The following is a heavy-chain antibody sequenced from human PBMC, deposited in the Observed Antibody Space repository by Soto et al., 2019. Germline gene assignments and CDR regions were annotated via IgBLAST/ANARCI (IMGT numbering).Heavy chain of an antibody. J-gene: IGHJ3*02. Sequence: EVQLVESGGGLVKPGGSLRLSCAASGFTFSNAWMSWVRQAPGKGLEWVGRIKSKTDGGTTDYAAPVKGRFTISRDDSKNTLYLKMNSLKTEDTAVYYCTTTPTRIAAAGARDAFDIWGQGTMVTVSS. D-gene: IGHD6-13*01. V-gene: IGHV3-15*01. CDR3: TTTPTRIAAAGARDAFDI. CDR1: GFTFSNAW. CDR2: IKSKTDGGTT.